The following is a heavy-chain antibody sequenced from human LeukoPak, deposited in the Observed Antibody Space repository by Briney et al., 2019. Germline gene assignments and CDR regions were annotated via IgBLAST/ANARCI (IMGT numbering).Heavy chain of an antibody. CDR3: ARHEIAFDI. V-gene: IGHV4-4*09. CDR2: IYTSGST. J-gene: IGHJ3*02. CDR1: GGSISSYY. Sequence: SETLSLTCTVSGGSISSYYWSWIRQPPGKGLEWIGYIYTSGSTNYNPSLKSRVTISVDTSKNQFSLKLSSVTAADTAVYYCARHEIAFDIWGQGTMATVSS.